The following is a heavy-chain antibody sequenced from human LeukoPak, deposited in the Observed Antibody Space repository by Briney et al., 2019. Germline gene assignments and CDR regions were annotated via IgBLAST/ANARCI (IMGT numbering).Heavy chain of an antibody. Sequence: SGTLSLTCTVSGGSISSNTYYWGWLRQPPGKGLDSIRTIYYSGSTYYNPSLKTRATISPDTSKNQYPLRLTSVTAADTAIYYCARRGIWDLQIGNWFDPWGQGILVIVSS. CDR2: IYYSGST. CDR3: ARRGIWDLQIGNWFDP. J-gene: IGHJ5*02. V-gene: IGHV4-39*01. D-gene: IGHD3-16*01. CDR1: GGSISSNTYY.